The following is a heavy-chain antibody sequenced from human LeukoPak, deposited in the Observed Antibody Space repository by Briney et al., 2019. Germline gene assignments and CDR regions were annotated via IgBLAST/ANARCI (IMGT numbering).Heavy chain of an antibody. V-gene: IGHV3-11*01. CDR1: GFTFSDYY. J-gene: IGHJ3*02. CDR3: ARDCSAVIAAAGTAGAFDI. CDR2: ISSSGSTI. D-gene: IGHD6-13*01. Sequence: GGSLRLSCAASGFTFSDYYMSWIRQAPGKGLEWVSYISSSGSTIYYADSVKGRFTISRDNAKNSLYLQMNSLSAEDTAVYYCARDCSAVIAAAGTAGAFDIWGQGTMVTVSS.